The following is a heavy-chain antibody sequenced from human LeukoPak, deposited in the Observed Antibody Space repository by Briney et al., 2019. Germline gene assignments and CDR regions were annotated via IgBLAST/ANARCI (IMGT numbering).Heavy chain of an antibody. V-gene: IGHV4-61*02. Sequence: SETLSLTCTVSGGSISSSNYYWSWIRQPAGKGLEWIGRIYTSGSTNYNPSLKSRVIISVDTSKNQFSLELSSVTAADTAVYYCAREDRYCSGGSCYSWGQGTLVTVSS. D-gene: IGHD2-15*01. CDR2: IYTSGST. CDR1: GGSISSSNYY. CDR3: AREDRYCSGGSCYS. J-gene: IGHJ4*02.